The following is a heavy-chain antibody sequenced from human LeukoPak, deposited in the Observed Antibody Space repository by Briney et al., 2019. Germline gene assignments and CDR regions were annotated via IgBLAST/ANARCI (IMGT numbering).Heavy chain of an antibody. CDR3: ARVGTGSSSINWFDP. V-gene: IGHV4-34*01. D-gene: IGHD6-13*01. CDR2: INHSGST. J-gene: IGHJ5*02. CDR1: GGSFSGYY. Sequence: SETLSLTCAVYGGSFSGYYWSWIRQPPGKGLEWIGEINHSGSTNYNPSLKSRVTISVDTSKNQSSLKLSSVTAADTAVYYCARVGTGSSSINWFDPWGQGTLVTVSS.